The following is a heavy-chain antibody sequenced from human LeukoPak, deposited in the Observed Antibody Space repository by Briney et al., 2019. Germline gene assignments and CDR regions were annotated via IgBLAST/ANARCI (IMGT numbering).Heavy chain of an antibody. D-gene: IGHD3-22*01. Sequence: PGGSLRLSCEASGFTFSAYAMTWVRQAPGKGLEYVSTISSNGGSTYYANSVEGRFTISRDNSKNTLYLQMGSLRAEDMAVYYCARDPGGYSSQYYFDYWGQGTLVTVSS. J-gene: IGHJ4*02. V-gene: IGHV3-64*01. CDR1: GFTFSAYA. CDR2: ISSNGGST. CDR3: ARDPGGYSSQYYFDY.